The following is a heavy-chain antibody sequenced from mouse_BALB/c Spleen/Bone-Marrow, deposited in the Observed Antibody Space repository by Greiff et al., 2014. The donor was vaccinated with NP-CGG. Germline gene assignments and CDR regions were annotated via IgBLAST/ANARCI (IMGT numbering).Heavy chain of an antibody. J-gene: IGHJ2*01. Sequence: EVQLQQSGAELVKPGASVKLSCTASGFNIKDTYMHWVKQRPEQGLEWIGRIDPANGNTKYDPKFQGKATITADTSSNTAYLPLSSLTSEDTSVYYCASYYYGSSYFDYWGQGTTLTVSS. V-gene: IGHV14-3*02. D-gene: IGHD1-1*01. CDR3: ASYYYGSSYFDY. CDR2: IDPANGNT. CDR1: GFNIKDTY.